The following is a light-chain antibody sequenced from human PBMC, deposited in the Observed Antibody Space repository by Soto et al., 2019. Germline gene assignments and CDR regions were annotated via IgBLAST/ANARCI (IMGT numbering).Light chain of an antibody. CDR3: QVWPIISDHVV. V-gene: IGLV3-21*02. Sequence: SYELTQPPSVSVAPGQTARITCEGNNIGSKSVHWYQQKPGQAPVLVVYGDSDRPSGTPERFSGSDSGNTATLTIGGVEAGDEADYYCQVWPIISDHVVFGGGTKVTVL. J-gene: IGLJ2*01. CDR1: NIGSKS. CDR2: GDS.